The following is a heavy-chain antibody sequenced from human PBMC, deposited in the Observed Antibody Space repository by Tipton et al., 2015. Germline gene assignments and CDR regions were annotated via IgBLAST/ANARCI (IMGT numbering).Heavy chain of an antibody. V-gene: IGHV4-30-4*08. CDR3: ARVGGIFGVVAYGMDV. D-gene: IGHD3-3*01. CDR2: IYYSGST. J-gene: IGHJ6*02. Sequence: TLSLTCTVSGGSISHYYWSWIRQPPGKGLEWLGHIYYSGSTYYNPSLKSRVTISVDTSKNQFSLKLSSVTAADTAVYYCARVGGIFGVVAYGMDVWGQGTTVTVSS. CDR1: GGSISHYY.